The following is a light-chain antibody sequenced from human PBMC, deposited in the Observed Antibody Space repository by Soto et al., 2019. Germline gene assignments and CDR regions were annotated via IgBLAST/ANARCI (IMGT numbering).Light chain of an antibody. CDR3: QQYNNWPPRT. J-gene: IGKJ1*01. Sequence: EIVRTQSPVTLSVSPGERATLSCRASQSVSSNLAWYQQKPGQAPRLLIYGASSRATGIPARFSGSGSGTEFTLTISSLQSEDFAVYYCQQYNNWPPRTFGQGTKVEMK. V-gene: IGKV3-15*01. CDR2: GAS. CDR1: QSVSSN.